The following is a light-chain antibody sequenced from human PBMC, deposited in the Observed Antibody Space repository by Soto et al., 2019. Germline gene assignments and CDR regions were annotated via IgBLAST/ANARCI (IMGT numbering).Light chain of an antibody. CDR3: SSYSFSTAYL. Sequence: QSALTQPASVSGSPGQSITISCTGTSSDVGGYDYVSWYQLHPGKAPKLMVFEVSNRPSGVSYRFSGSKSGNTASLTISGLQAQDEADYFCSSYSFSTAYLFGTGTK. CDR1: SSDVGGYDY. J-gene: IGLJ1*01. V-gene: IGLV2-14*01. CDR2: EVS.